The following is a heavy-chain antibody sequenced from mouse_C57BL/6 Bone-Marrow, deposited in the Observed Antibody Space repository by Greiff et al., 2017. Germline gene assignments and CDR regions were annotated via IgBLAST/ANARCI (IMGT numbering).Heavy chain of an antibody. D-gene: IGHD1-1*01. CDR2: INPGSGGT. V-gene: IGHV1-54*01. Sequence: QVQLQQSGAELVRPGTSVKVSCKASGYAFTNYLIEWVKQRPGQGLEWIGVINPGSGGTNYTEKFKGKATLTSDKSSSTAYMQLSSLTSEDSAVYFCARSATVVAPFAYWGQGTLVTVSA. CDR3: ARSATVVAPFAY. J-gene: IGHJ3*01. CDR1: GYAFTNYL.